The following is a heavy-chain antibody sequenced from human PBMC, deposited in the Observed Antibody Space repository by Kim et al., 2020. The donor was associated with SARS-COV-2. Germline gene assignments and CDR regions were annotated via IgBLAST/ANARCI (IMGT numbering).Heavy chain of an antibody. Sequence: SVKCRFIISRDNSKSTLYLQMNSLRTEDTAVYYCANLGASPRSGYNWFDPWGQGTLVTVSS. CDR3: ANLGASPRSGYNWFDP. J-gene: IGHJ5*02. V-gene: IGHV3-30*02. D-gene: IGHD3-16*01.